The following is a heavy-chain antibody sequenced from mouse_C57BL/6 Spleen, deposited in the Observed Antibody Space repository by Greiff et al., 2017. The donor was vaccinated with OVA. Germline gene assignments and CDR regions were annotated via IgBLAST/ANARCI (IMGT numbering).Heavy chain of an antibody. CDR1: GYTFTSYW. CDR2: IDPSDSET. J-gene: IGHJ4*01. Sequence: QVQLKQSGAELVRPGSSVKLSCKASGYTFTSYWMHWVKQRPIQGLEWIGKIDPSDSETHYNQKFKDKATLTVDKSSSTAYMQLSSLTSEDSAVYYCARSDYGSSDYAMDYWGQGTSVTVSS. D-gene: IGHD1-1*01. CDR3: ARSDYGSSDYAMDY. V-gene: IGHV1-52*01.